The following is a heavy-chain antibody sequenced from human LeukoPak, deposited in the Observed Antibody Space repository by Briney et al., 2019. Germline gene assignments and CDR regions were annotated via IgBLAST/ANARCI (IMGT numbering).Heavy chain of an antibody. CDR1: GDSVSSNSAA. Sequence: QTLSLTCDISGDSVSSNSAAWNWIRQSPSRGLEWLGRTYYKSKWYKDYAGSVNSRITINPDTSKNQFSLQLNSVTPEDTAVYYCARGGPWDLPVGKFDYWGQGTLVTVSS. J-gene: IGHJ4*02. CDR3: ARGGPWDLPVGKFDY. D-gene: IGHD1-26*01. V-gene: IGHV6-1*01. CDR2: TYYKSKWYK.